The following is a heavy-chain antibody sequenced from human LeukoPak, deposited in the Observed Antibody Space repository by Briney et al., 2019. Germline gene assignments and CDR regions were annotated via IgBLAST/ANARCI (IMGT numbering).Heavy chain of an antibody. D-gene: IGHD3-3*01. CDR2: IVVGSGNT. CDR3: AAVMPPNYDFWSGYSKPSWYYFDY. Sequence: GTSVKVSCKASGFTFTSSAVQWVRQARGQRLEWIGWIVVGSGNTNYAQKFQERVTITRDMSTSTAYMELSSLRSEDTAVYYCAAVMPPNYDFWSGYSKPSWYYFDYWGQGTLVTVSS. V-gene: IGHV1-58*01. CDR1: GFTFTSSA. J-gene: IGHJ4*02.